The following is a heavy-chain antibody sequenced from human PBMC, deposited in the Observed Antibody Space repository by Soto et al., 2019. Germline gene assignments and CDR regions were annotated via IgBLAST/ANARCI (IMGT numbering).Heavy chain of an antibody. J-gene: IGHJ4*02. CDR1: GGSFSGYY. V-gene: IGHV4-34*12. D-gene: IGHD2-2*01. CDR3: ARAATSSDIVVVPAAMWFDY. CDR2: IIHSGST. Sequence: QVQLQQWGAGLLKPSETLSLTCAVYGGSFSGYYWSWIRQPPGKGLEWIGEIIHSGSTNYNPSLKSRVTISVDTSKNQFSLKLSSVTAADTAVYYCARAATSSDIVVVPAAMWFDYWGQGTLVTVSS.